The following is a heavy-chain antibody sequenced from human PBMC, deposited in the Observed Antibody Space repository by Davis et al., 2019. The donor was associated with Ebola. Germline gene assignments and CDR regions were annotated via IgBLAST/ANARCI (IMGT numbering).Heavy chain of an antibody. CDR1: GGSFSGYY. Sequence: PSETLSLTCAVYGGSFSGYYWSWIRQPPGKGLEWIGEINHSGSTNYNPSLKSRVTISVDTSKNQFSLKLSSVTAAETAVYYCARGRITMVRGVIITGAYFDYWGQGTLVTVSS. J-gene: IGHJ4*02. CDR2: INHSGST. V-gene: IGHV4-34*01. D-gene: IGHD3-10*01. CDR3: ARGRITMVRGVIITGAYFDY.